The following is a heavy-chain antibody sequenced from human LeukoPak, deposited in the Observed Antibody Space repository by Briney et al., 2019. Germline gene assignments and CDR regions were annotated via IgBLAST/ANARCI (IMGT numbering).Heavy chain of an antibody. V-gene: IGHV4-34*01. D-gene: IGHD5-24*01. CDR3: ARVGKDGYNLDY. J-gene: IGHJ4*02. CDR1: GGSFSGYY. CDR2: INHSGST. Sequence: NPSETLSLTCAVYGGSFSGYYWSWIRQPPGKGLEWIGEINHSGSTNYNPSLKSRVTISVDTSKNQFSLKLSSVTAADTAVYYCARVGKDGYNLDYWGQGTLVTVSS.